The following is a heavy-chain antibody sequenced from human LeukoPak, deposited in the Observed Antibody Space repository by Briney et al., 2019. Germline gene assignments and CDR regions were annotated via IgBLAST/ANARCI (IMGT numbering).Heavy chain of an antibody. D-gene: IGHD2-2*01. CDR1: GFTFSSYE. CDR3: ARDHPYQLPGGGLVYYYYMDV. J-gene: IGHJ6*03. CDR2: ISSSGSTI. Sequence: GSLRLSCAASGFTFSSYEMNWVRQAPGKGLEWVSYISSSGSTIYYADSVKGRFTISRDNAKNSLYLQMNSLRAEDTAVYYCARDHPYQLPGGGLVYYYYMDVWGKGTTVTVSS. V-gene: IGHV3-48*03.